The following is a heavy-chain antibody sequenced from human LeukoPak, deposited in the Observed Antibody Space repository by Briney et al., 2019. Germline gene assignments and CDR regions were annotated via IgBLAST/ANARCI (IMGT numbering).Heavy chain of an antibody. CDR2: IYYSGST. Sequence: SETLSLTCTVSGGPISSSSYYWSWIRQPPGKGLEWIGYIYYSGSTNYNPSLKSRVTISVDTSKNQFSLKLSSVTAADTAVYYCARYGRYSSSYYYYYMDVWGKGTTVTVSS. CDR3: ARYGRYSSSYYYYYMDV. D-gene: IGHD6-13*01. CDR1: GGPISSSSYY. J-gene: IGHJ6*03. V-gene: IGHV4-61*01.